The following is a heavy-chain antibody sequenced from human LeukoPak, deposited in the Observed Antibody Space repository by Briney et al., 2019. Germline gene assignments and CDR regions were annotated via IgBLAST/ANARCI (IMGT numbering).Heavy chain of an antibody. J-gene: IGHJ4*02. D-gene: IGHD2-2*01. CDR1: GFTFSSYS. CDR3: AKVLAGTCLTSSCPPDF. Sequence: GGSLRLSCAASGFTFSSYSMNWVRQAPGKGLEWVSSISSSSSYIYYADSVKGRFTISRDNSKNTLYLQMNSLRIDDTAVYYCAKVLAGTCLTSSCPPDFWGQGTLVTVSS. V-gene: IGHV3-21*01. CDR2: ISSSSSYI.